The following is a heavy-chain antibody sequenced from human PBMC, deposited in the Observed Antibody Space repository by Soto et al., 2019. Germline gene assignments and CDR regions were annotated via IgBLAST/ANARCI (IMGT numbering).Heavy chain of an antibody. D-gene: IGHD3-10*01. V-gene: IGHV4-59*08. Sequence: SETLSLTCTVSGGSISSYYWSWIRQPPGKGLEWIGYIYYSGSTNYNPSLKSRVTISVDTSKNQFSLKLSSVTAADTAVYYCARHGPTMVRARANSLDYWGQGPLVTVSS. CDR3: ARHGPTMVRARANSLDY. CDR2: IYYSGST. CDR1: GGSISSYY. J-gene: IGHJ4*02.